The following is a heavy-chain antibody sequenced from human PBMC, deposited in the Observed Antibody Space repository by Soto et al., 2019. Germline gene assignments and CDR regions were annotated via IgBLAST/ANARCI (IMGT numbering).Heavy chain of an antibody. J-gene: IGHJ4*02. D-gene: IGHD1-1*01. CDR3: ARMPYTRSDQDSPY. CDR1: GGTLSSYS. V-gene: IGHV1-69*01. Sequence: QVHLVQSGAEVKKPGSSVKVSCKASGGTLSSYSISWVRQAPGQGFEWMGGIVPIFGPPEYAQKFQGRVTITADESMSTAYLELSSLTSEDTAVYYCARMPYTRSDQDSPYWGPGTLVTVSS. CDR2: IVPIFGPP.